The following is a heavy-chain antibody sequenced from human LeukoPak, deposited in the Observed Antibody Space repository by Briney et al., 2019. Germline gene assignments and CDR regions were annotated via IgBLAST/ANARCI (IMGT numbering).Heavy chain of an antibody. V-gene: IGHV3-7*01. CDR3: SRPPGKHESVYLQH. CDR1: GFTFSSYW. Sequence: GGSLRLSCAASGFTFSSYWMSWVRQAPGKGLEWVANIKQDGSEKYYVDSVKGRFTISRDNAKNSLYLQMNSLRAEDTAVYYCSRPPGKHESVYLQHWGQGTLVTVSS. J-gene: IGHJ1*01. CDR2: IKQDGSEK.